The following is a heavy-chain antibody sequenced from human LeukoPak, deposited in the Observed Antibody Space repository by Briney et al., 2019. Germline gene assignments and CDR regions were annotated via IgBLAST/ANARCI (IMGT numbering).Heavy chain of an antibody. CDR2: INHSGST. CDR3: VIAARRRDLFDY. CDR1: GGSFSGYY. J-gene: IGHJ4*02. D-gene: IGHD6-6*01. V-gene: IGHV4-34*01. Sequence: SETLSLTCAVYGGSFSGYYWSWIRQPPGKGLEWIGEINHSGSTNYNPSLKSRVTISVDTSKNQFSLKLSSVTAADTAVYYCVIAARRRDLFDYWGQGTLVTVSS.